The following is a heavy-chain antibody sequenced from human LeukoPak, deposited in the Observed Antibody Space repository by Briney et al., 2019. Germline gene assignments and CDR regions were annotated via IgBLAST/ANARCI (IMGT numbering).Heavy chain of an antibody. CDR1: GGSISSYY. CDR2: IYYSGST. V-gene: IGHV4-59*01. CDR3: ARDGSVLGIDAFDI. D-gene: IGHD7-27*01. J-gene: IGHJ3*02. Sequence: SETLSLTCTVSGGSISSYYWSWIRQPPGEGLEWIGYIYYSGSTNYNPSLKSRVTISVDTSKNQFSLKLSSVTAADTAVYYCARDGSVLGIDAFDIWGQGTMVTVSS.